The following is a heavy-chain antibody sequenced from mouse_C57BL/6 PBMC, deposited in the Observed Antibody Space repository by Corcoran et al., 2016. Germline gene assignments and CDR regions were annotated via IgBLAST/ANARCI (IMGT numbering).Heavy chain of an antibody. CDR2: ISYDASN. V-gene: IGHV3-6*01. J-gene: IGHJ1*03. CDR1: GSSIPRGSY. CDR3: ATQHRYFDV. Sequence: DVQLQESGPGLVQPSQSLSLTCSVTGSSIPRGSYCTWLRPFQGNKLEWMGSISYDASNNYNPSLQNRISLTRDTSKNQFFLKLNSVTTEDTATYYGATQHRYFDVGGTGTTVTVSS.